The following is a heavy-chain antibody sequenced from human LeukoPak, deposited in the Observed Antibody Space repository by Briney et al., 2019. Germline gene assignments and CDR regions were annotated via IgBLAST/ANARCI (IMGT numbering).Heavy chain of an antibody. J-gene: IGHJ4*02. Sequence: GGSLRLSCAASGFTFDDYAMHWVRQAPGKGLEWVSGITWNSDNIEYADSVKGRFTISRDNAKNSLYLQMNSLRAEDTAVYYCARDLWVKYYYGSGSYYNQLYCFDYWGQGTLVTVSS. CDR1: GFTFDDYA. CDR3: ARDLWVKYYYGSGSYYNQLYCFDY. V-gene: IGHV3-9*01. CDR2: ITWNSDNI. D-gene: IGHD3-10*01.